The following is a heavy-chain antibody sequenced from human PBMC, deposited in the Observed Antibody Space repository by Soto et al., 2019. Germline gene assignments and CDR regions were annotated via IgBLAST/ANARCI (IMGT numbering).Heavy chain of an antibody. D-gene: IGHD3-16*01. V-gene: IGHV2-5*02. J-gene: IGHJ4*01. CDR1: GISLSTSGVG. Sequence: QITLKESGPALVKPTQTLTLTCTFSGISLSTSGVGVGWIRQPPGEALEWLALIYWDDYKHFSPSLESRLTITQDTPKNQVVLTMANMDPVDTATYFWVHKEGGDRILDYWGHRTLVTVSS. CDR2: IYWDDYK. CDR3: VHKEGGDRILDY.